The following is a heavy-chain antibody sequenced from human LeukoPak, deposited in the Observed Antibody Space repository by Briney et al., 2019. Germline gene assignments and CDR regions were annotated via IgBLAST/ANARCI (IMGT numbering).Heavy chain of an antibody. J-gene: IGHJ4*02. D-gene: IGHD3-16*02. Sequence: GASVKVSCKASGYTFTSYGISWVRQAPGQGLEWMGWISAYNGNTNYAQKLQGRVTMTTDTSTSTAYMELRSLRSDDTAVYYCARGKNYDYVWGSYHEGGGDYWGQGTLVTVSS. V-gene: IGHV1-18*01. CDR2: ISAYNGNT. CDR1: GYTFTSYG. CDR3: ARGKNYDYVWGSYHEGGGDY.